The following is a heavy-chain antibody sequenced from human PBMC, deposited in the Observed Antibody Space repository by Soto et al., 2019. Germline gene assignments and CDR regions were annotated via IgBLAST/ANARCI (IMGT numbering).Heavy chain of an antibody. CDR3: ARDSDFWSGYSFAY. CDR2: ISYDGSNK. V-gene: IGHV3-30-3*01. J-gene: IGHJ4*02. D-gene: IGHD3-3*01. Sequence: GGSLRLSCAASGFTFSSYAMHWVRQAPGKGLEWVAVISYDGSNKYYADSVKGRFTISRDNSKNTLYLQMNSLRAEDTAVYYCARDSDFWSGYSFAYWGQGTLVTVSS. CDR1: GFTFSSYA.